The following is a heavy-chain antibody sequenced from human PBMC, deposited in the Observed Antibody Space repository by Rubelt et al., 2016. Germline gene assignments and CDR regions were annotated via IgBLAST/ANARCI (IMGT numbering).Heavy chain of an antibody. CDR3: ARGLSIAVAGT. CDR2: INPNSGGT. J-gene: IGHJ5*02. Sequence: QVQLVQSGAEVKKPGASVKVSCKASGYTFTGYYMHWVRQAPGQGLEWMGWINPNSGGTNDAQKFQGRVTMTRDTSISTAYMELSRLRSDDTAVYYCARGLSIAVAGTWGQGTLVTVSS. V-gene: IGHV1-2*02. CDR1: GYTFTGYY. D-gene: IGHD6-19*01.